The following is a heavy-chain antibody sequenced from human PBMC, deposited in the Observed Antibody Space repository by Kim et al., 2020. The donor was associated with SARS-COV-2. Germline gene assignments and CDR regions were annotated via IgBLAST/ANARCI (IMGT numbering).Heavy chain of an antibody. CDR1: GGSISSSSYY. V-gene: IGHV4-39*07. CDR2: IYYSGST. D-gene: IGHD6-13*01. J-gene: IGHJ6*01. CDR3: ARDRSSGIAAAGDYYG. Sequence: SETLSLTCTVSGGSISSSSYYWGWIRQPPGKGLEWIGSIYYSGSTYYNPSLKSRVTISVDTSKNQFSLKLSSVTAADTAVYYCARDRSSGIAAAGDYYG.